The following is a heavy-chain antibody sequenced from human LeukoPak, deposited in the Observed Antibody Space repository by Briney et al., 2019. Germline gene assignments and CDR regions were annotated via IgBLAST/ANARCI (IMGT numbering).Heavy chain of an antibody. V-gene: IGHV4-59*08. CDR3: ARHKFGLDYFDY. CDR1: GGSISSYY. Sequence: PSETLSLTCTVSGGSISSYYWSWIRQPPGKGLEWIGYIYYSGSTNYNPSLKSRVTISVDTSKNQFSLKLSSVTAADTAVYYCARHKFGLDYFDYWGQGTLVTVSS. J-gene: IGHJ4*02. CDR2: IYYSGST. D-gene: IGHD3-10*01.